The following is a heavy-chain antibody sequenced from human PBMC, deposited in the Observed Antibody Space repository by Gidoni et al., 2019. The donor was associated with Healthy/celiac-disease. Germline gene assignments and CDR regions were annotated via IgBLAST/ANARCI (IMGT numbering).Heavy chain of an antibody. CDR3: ARDQGIAAAGIDYYYYYGMDV. Sequence: QVQLVQSGAEVKKPGPSVKVSCKASGATFRSYAISWVRQAPGQGLEWMGRIIPILGIANYAQKFQGRVTITADKSTSTAYMELSSLRSEDTAVYYCARDQGIAAAGIDYYYYYGMDVWGQGTTVTVSS. CDR2: IIPILGIA. J-gene: IGHJ6*02. D-gene: IGHD6-13*01. V-gene: IGHV1-69*04. CDR1: GATFRSYA.